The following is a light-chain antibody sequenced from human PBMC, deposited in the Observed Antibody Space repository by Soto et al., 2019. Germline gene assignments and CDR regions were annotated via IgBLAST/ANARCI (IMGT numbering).Light chain of an antibody. J-gene: IGKJ3*01. CDR1: QSISSY. V-gene: IGKV3-11*01. CDR3: QHRTNWPPVVS. Sequence: EVVLTQSPATLSLSPGERATLSCRASQSISSYLAWFQQKPGQAPRLLIYDASNRATGTTARFSGSGSGTDFTLTISSPEPEDFAVYYCQHRTNWPPVVSFGPGTTVDIK. CDR2: DAS.